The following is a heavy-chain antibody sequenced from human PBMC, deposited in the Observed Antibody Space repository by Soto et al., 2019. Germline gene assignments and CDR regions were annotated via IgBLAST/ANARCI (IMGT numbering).Heavy chain of an antibody. D-gene: IGHD2-2*02. Sequence: GGSLRLSCAASGFTLSNYSMSWVRQAPGKGLEWVANINQDGSQKFYLDSVEGRFTISRDNARNSLYLQMNSLRAEDTAIYYCARIYCSSSSCYIDFWGQGILVTVSS. CDR3: ARIYCSSSSCYIDF. V-gene: IGHV3-7*03. CDR1: GFTLSNYS. J-gene: IGHJ4*02. CDR2: INQDGSQK.